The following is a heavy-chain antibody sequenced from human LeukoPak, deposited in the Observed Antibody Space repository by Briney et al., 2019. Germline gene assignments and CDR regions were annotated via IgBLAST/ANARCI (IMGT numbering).Heavy chain of an antibody. CDR2: ISPNSGGT. CDR1: GYTFTGYY. D-gene: IGHD2-2*01. Sequence: VASVKVSCKASGYTFTGYYMHWVRQAPGQGLEWMGWISPNSGGTNYAQKFQGRVTMTRDTSISTAYMELSRLRSDDTAVYYCARGPVGYCSSTSCYYYYYGMDVWGQGTTVTVSS. V-gene: IGHV1-2*02. J-gene: IGHJ6*02. CDR3: ARGPVGYCSSTSCYYYYYGMDV.